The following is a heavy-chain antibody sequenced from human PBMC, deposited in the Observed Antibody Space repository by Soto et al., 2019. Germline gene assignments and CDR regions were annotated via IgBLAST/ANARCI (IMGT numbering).Heavy chain of an antibody. D-gene: IGHD2-21*02. CDR1: GFTFSSYG. J-gene: IGHJ4*02. Sequence: GGSLRLSCAASGFTFSSYGMHWVRQAPGKGLEWVAAITYDGSNKYYADSVKGRFTISRDNSKNTLYLQMNSLRAEDTAVYYCAYAHTVVVTAPPDSSDYWGQGTLVTVSS. CDR2: ITYDGSNK. V-gene: IGHV3-30*03. CDR3: AYAHTVVVTAPPDSSDY.